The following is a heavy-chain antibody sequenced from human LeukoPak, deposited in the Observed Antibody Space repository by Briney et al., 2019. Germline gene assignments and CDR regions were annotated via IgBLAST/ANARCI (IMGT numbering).Heavy chain of an antibody. CDR2: ISWNSGSI. CDR1: GFTFDDYA. Sequence: GGSPRLSCAASGFTFDDYAMHWVRQAPGKGLEGVSGISWNSGSIGYADSVKGRFAISRDNAKNSLYLQMNSLRAEDTAVYYCAREKSRDGYNWDDYWGQGALVTVSS. CDR3: AREKSRDGYNWDDY. D-gene: IGHD5-24*01. J-gene: IGHJ4*02. V-gene: IGHV3-9*01.